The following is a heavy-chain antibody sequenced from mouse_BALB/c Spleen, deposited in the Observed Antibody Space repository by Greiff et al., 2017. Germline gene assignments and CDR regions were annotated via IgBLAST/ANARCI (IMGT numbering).Heavy chain of an antibody. CDR1: GYTFTSYW. V-gene: IGHV1-52*01. CDR3: ARDAMITTMSAMDY. J-gene: IGHJ4*01. D-gene: IGHD2-4*01. Sequence: QVQLKQSGAELVRPGASVKLSCKASGYTFTSYWMNWVKQRPEQGLEWIGRIDPYDSETHYNQKFKDKAILTVDKSSSTAYMQLSSLTSEDSAVYYCARDAMITTMSAMDYWGQGTSVTVSS. CDR2: IDPYDSET.